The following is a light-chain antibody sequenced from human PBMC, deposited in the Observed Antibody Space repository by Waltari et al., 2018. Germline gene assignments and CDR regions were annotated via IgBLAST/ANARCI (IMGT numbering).Light chain of an antibody. Sequence: EIVLTQSPATLSLSPGARDTLSFGASQSVARNYLAWYQQKPGLAPRLLIYDASSRATGIPARFSGSGSGTDFTLTISRLEPEDFAVYFCQQYAGSPWTFGQGTKVEIK. CDR3: QQYAGSPWT. J-gene: IGKJ1*01. CDR2: DAS. V-gene: IGKV3D-20*01. CDR1: QSVARNY.